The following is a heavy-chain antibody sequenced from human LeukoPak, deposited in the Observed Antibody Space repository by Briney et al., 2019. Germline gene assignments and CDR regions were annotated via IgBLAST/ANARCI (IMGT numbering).Heavy chain of an antibody. CDR1: GGSISSYY. CDR3: ARERIRDTAMVSDEVDY. V-gene: IGHV4-39*07. CDR2: IYYSGST. Sequence: PSETLSLTCIVSGGSISSYYWGWIRQPPGKGLEWIGSIYYSGSTYYNPSLKSRVTISVDTSKNQFSLKLSSVTAADTAVYYCARERIRDTAMVSDEVDYWGQGTLVTVSS. D-gene: IGHD5-18*01. J-gene: IGHJ4*02.